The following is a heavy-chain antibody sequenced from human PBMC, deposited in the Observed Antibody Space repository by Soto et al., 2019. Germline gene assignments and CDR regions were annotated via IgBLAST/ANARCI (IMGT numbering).Heavy chain of an antibody. CDR2: ISAYNGNT. CDR1: GYTFTSYG. V-gene: IGHV1-18*01. CDR3: ARVVKIFGVAPTLHYYYGMDV. J-gene: IGHJ6*02. Sequence: ASVKVSCKASGYTFTSYGISWVRQAPGQGLERMGWISAYNGNTNYAQKLQGRVTMTTDTSTSTAYMELRSLRSDDTAVYYCARVVKIFGVAPTLHYYYGMDVWGQGTTVTVSS. D-gene: IGHD3-3*01.